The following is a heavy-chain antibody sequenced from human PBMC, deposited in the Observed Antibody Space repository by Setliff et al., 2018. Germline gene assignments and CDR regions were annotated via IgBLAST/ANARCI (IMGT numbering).Heavy chain of an antibody. V-gene: IGHV3-23*01. J-gene: IGHJ6*02. CDR2: IGGRGIST. D-gene: IGHD6-13*01. CDR1: GFTFGDFA. CDR3: ASYGSWYERAYYYGMDV. Sequence: GGSLRLSCAASGFTFGDFAMTWVRQAPGKGLEWVSGIGGRGISTYYADSVKGRFTISRDNSKNTLYLQMNSLRAEDTAVYYCASYGSWYERAYYYGMDVWGQGTTVTVS.